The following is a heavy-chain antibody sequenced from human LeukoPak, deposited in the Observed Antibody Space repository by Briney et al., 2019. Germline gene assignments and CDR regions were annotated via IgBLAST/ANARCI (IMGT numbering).Heavy chain of an antibody. CDR1: GFTFDDYA. Sequence: SLRLSCAASGFTFDDYAMHWVRQAPGKGLEWVSGISWNSGSIGYADSVKGRFTISRDNAKNSLYLQMNSLRAEDTALYYCAKGLRFLEWLFGDAFDIWGQGTMVTVSS. CDR2: ISWNSGSI. J-gene: IGHJ3*02. V-gene: IGHV3-9*01. CDR3: AKGLRFLEWLFGDAFDI. D-gene: IGHD3-3*01.